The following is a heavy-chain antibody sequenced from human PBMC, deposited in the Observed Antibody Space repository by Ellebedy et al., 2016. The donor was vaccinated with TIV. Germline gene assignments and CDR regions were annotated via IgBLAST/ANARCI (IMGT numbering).Heavy chain of an antibody. Sequence: GESLKISCAASEFNFRRYWMTWVRQAPGKGLEWVAKIRQEGDEIYYVESVKGRFTISRDNAKNSLFLQMNSLRVEDTAVYYCARRASYGDYAVQVNPWFDPWGQGTLVTVSS. CDR2: IRQEGDEI. CDR3: ARRASYGDYAVQVNPWFDP. J-gene: IGHJ5*02. CDR1: EFNFRRYW. D-gene: IGHD4-17*01. V-gene: IGHV3-7*01.